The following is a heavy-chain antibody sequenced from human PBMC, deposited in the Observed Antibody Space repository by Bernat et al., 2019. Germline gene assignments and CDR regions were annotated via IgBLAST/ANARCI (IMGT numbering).Heavy chain of an antibody. CDR3: ARAYDFWSGYDYMDV. Sequence: QVQLVESGGGVVQPGRSLRLSCAASGFTFSSYAMHWVRQAPGKGLEWVAVISYDGSNKYSADSVKGRFTISRDNSKNTLYLQMNSLRAEDTAVYYCARAYDFWSGYDYMDVWGKGTTVTVSS. J-gene: IGHJ6*03. V-gene: IGHV3-30*01. D-gene: IGHD3-3*01. CDR2: ISYDGSNK. CDR1: GFTFSSYA.